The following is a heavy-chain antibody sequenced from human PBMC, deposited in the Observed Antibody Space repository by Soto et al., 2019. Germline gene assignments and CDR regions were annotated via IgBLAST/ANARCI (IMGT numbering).Heavy chain of an antibody. V-gene: IGHV3-74*01. Sequence: PGGSLRLSCAASGFTFSSYWMHWVRQAPGKGLVWVSRINYYGGDTTYADSVKGRFTISRDNAKNTLYLQMNSLRAEDTAVYYCVRMRPTDYWGQGALVTVSS. J-gene: IGHJ4*02. CDR3: VRMRPTDY. CDR1: GFTFSSYW. CDR2: INYYGGDT.